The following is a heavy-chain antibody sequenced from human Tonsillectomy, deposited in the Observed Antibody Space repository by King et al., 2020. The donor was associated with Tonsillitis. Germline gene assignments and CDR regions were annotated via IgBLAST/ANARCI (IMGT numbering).Heavy chain of an antibody. J-gene: IGHJ4*02. D-gene: IGHD5-18*01. Sequence: QLVQSGAEVKKPGSSVKVSCKASGGIFSTYVFSWVRQAPGQGLEWMGGIIPMSGTLNYAQKFQGRVTITADESTSTAYMELSSLRSDDTAVYYCARGYSYGVDYWGRGTLVTVSS. CDR2: IIPMSGTL. CDR1: GGIFSTYV. CDR3: ARGYSYGVDY. V-gene: IGHV1-69*12.